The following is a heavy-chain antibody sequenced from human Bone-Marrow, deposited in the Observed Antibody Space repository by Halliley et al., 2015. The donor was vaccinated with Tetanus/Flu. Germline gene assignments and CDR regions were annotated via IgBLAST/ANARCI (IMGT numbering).Heavy chain of an antibody. V-gene: IGHV3-21*01. D-gene: IGHD1-26*01. CDR2: IKTDGYT. CDR1: GFTFSDYY. J-gene: IGHJ4*02. CDR3: AREAPTALVGCWDSRDS. Sequence: SLRLSCTASGFTFSDYYMNWVRQAPGQGLEWVSSIKTDGYTFYANSVKGRFTISRDDARSSVYPQMNSLRVDDTAVYYCAREAPTALVGCWDSRDSWGQGTLVTVSS.